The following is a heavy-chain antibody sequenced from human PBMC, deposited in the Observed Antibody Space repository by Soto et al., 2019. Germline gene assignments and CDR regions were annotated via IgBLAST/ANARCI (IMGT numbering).Heavy chain of an antibody. CDR3: AGQGDYTPTNPTPPARF. Sequence: PSETLSLTCTVSGDSISSSDYYWGWIRQPPGKGLEWIGSIYYTGNTYYNPSLQSRVSLSIATSRYRLTLHLDSVTATATADYACAGQGDYTPTNPTPPARFWGSGTQVTVS. V-gene: IGHV4-39*01. D-gene: IGHD4-17*01. J-gene: IGHJ4*02. CDR1: GDSISSSDYY. CDR2: IYYTGNT.